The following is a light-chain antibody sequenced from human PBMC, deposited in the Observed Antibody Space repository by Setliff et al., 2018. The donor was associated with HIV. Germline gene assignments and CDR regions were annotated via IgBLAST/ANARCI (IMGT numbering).Light chain of an antibody. Sequence: QSVLTQPASVSGSPGQSITISCTGTSSDVGTYNFVSWYQQHPGKAPKLMISDVSNRPSGVSNRFSGSKSGNTASPTISGLQAEDEADYYCSSYTSTTPLYVFGTGTKV. V-gene: IGLV2-14*03. CDR2: DVS. J-gene: IGLJ1*01. CDR3: SSYTSTTPLYV. CDR1: SSDVGTYNF.